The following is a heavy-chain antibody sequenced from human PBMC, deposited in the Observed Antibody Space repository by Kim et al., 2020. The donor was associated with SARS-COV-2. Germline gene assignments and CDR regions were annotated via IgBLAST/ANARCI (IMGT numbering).Heavy chain of an antibody. Sequence: KFQGRVTITADKSTSTAYMELSSLRSEDTAVYYCARVGDCSGGSCYNFDYWGQGTLVTVSS. D-gene: IGHD2-15*01. V-gene: IGHV1-69*04. J-gene: IGHJ4*02. CDR3: ARVGDCSGGSCYNFDY.